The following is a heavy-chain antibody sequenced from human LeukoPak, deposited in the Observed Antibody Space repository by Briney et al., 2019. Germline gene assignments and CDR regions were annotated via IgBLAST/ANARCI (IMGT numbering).Heavy chain of an antibody. D-gene: IGHD1-20*01. Sequence: SVKVSCKASGGTFSSYAISWVRQAPGQGLEWMGRIIPIFGIANYAQKFQGRVTITADKSTSTAYMELSSLRSGDTAVYYCARDRYNWNDDPNWFDPWGQGTLVTVSS. V-gene: IGHV1-69*04. CDR1: GGTFSSYA. CDR2: IIPIFGIA. CDR3: ARDRYNWNDDPNWFDP. J-gene: IGHJ5*02.